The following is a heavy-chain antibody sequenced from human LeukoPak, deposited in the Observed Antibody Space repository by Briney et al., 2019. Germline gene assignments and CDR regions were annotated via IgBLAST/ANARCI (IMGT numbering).Heavy chain of an antibody. Sequence: PGGSLRLSCAASGFIFSDYYMSWIRQAPAKGLEWVSYISSGGSTIYYADSVKGRFTISRDNAKNSLYLQMNSLRAEDTAMYYRARDAGAGWELLGRNDYWGQGTLVTVSS. J-gene: IGHJ4*02. D-gene: IGHD1-26*01. CDR2: ISSGGSTI. CDR3: ARDAGAGWELLGRNDY. CDR1: GFIFSDYY. V-gene: IGHV3-11*04.